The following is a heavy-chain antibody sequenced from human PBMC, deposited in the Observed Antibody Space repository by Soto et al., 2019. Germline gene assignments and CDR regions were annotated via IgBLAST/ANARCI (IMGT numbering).Heavy chain of an antibody. CDR1: GYTFTSYG. CDR3: ARRVNGGYYCYGMDV. CDR2: ISAYNGNT. J-gene: IGHJ6*02. Sequence: ASVKVSCKASGYTFTSYGISWVRQAPGQGLEWMGWISAYNGNTNYAQKLQGRVTMTTDTSTSTAYMELRSLRSDDTAVYYCARRVNGGYYCYGMDVWGQGTTVTVSS. V-gene: IGHV1-18*01. D-gene: IGHD3-10*01.